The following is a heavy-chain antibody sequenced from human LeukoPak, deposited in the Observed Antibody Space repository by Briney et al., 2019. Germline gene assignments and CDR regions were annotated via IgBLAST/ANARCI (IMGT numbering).Heavy chain of an antibody. CDR1: GGSISSYY. Sequence: SETLSLTCTVSGGSISSYYWSWIRQPPGKGLEWIGYIYYSGSTNYKPSLKSRVTISVDTSKNQFSLKLSSVTAADTAVYYCARQKGDGYKINWFDPWGQGTLVTVSS. D-gene: IGHD5-24*01. CDR2: IYYSGST. CDR3: ARQKGDGYKINWFDP. J-gene: IGHJ5*02. V-gene: IGHV4-59*08.